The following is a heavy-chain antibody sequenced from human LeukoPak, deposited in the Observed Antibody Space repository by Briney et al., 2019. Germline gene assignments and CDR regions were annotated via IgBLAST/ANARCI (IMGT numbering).Heavy chain of an antibody. CDR3: ARAGDSDTYYCPFQH. CDR2: IYYSGST. CDR1: GGSISSYY. V-gene: IGHV4-59*12. Sequence: SETLSLTCHVSGGSISSYYWSWIRQPPGKGLEWIGYIYYSGSTNYNPSLKSRVTISVDRSKNQFSLNLSSVTAADTAVYYCARAGDSDTYYCPFQHWGQGTLVTVSS. J-gene: IGHJ1*01. D-gene: IGHD3-10*01.